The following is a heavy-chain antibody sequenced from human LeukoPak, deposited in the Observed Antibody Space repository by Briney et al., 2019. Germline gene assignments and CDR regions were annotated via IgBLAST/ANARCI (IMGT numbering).Heavy chain of an antibody. CDR1: GYTFTSYY. CDR2: INPSGGST. V-gene: IGHV1-46*01. J-gene: IGHJ4*02. Sequence: ASVKVSCKASGYTFTSYYMHWVRQAPGQGLEWMGIINPSGGSTSYAQKFQGRVTITTDESTSTAYMELSSLRSEDTAVYYCARAGDDDSPDYWGQGTLVTVSS. CDR3: ARAGDDDSPDY. D-gene: IGHD4-11*01.